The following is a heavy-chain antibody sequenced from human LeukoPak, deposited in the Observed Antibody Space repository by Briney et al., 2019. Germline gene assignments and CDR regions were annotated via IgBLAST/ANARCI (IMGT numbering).Heavy chain of an antibody. Sequence: PGGSLRLSCAASGFTFSSYWMSWVRQAPGKGLEWVANIKQDGSEKYYVDSVKGRFTISRDNAKNSLYLQMNSLRAEDTAVYYCAREKGTGYYIGAFDIWGQGTMVTVSS. V-gene: IGHV3-7*01. CDR2: IKQDGSEK. CDR3: AREKGTGYYIGAFDI. J-gene: IGHJ3*02. D-gene: IGHD3/OR15-3a*01. CDR1: GFTFSSYW.